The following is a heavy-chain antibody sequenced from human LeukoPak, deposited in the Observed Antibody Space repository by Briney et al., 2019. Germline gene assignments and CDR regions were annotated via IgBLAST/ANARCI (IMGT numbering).Heavy chain of an antibody. Sequence: GGSLRLSCAASGFTFSSYAMHWVRQPPGKGLEWVAVISYDGSNKYYADSVKGRFTISRDNAKNSLYLQMNSLRAEDTAVYYCARARSVEGLDYWGQGTLVTVSS. CDR1: GFTFSSYA. CDR2: ISYDGSNK. V-gene: IGHV3-30*04. J-gene: IGHJ4*02. CDR3: ARARSVEGLDY.